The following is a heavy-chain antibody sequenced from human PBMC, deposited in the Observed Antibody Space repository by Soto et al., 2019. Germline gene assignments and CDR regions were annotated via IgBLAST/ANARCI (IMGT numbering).Heavy chain of an antibody. CDR2: TYYRSKWFY. CDR1: GDSVSSNSAG. V-gene: IGHV6-1*01. D-gene: IGHD1-26*01. CDR3: ARGEQYSGRIFDY. J-gene: IGHJ4*01. Sequence: SQTLSLTCDISGDSVSSNSAGWNWVRQSPSRGLEWLGRTYYRSKWFYDYAESVKSRITINPDTSKNQYSLQLNSATPEDTAVYYCARGEQYSGRIFDYWGQGTLVTVSS.